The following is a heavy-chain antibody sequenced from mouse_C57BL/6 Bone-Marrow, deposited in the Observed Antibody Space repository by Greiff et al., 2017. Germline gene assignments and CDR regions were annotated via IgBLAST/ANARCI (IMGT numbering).Heavy chain of an antibody. Sequence: QVQLKQPGAELVRPGTSVKLSCKASGYTFTSYWMHWVKQRPGQGLEWIGVIDPSDSYTNYNQKFKGKATLTVDTSSSTAYMQLSSLTSEDSAVYYCAREYFCYDYEGTYWGQGTLVTVSA. D-gene: IGHD2-4*01. CDR2: IDPSDSYT. J-gene: IGHJ3*01. V-gene: IGHV1-59*01. CDR1: GYTFTSYW. CDR3: AREYFCYDYEGTY.